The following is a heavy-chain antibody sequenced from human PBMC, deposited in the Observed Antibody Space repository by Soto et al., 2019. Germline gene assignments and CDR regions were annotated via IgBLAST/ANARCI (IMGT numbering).Heavy chain of an antibody. V-gene: IGHV1-18*01. CDR1: GYTFSTYG. D-gene: IGHD6-19*01. CDR2: IIPNFGTT. J-gene: IGHJ5*02. Sequence: VASVKVSCKASGYTFSTYGITWVRQAPGQGLEWMGGIIPNFGTTNYAQNLQGRVTMTRDTSTSTAYMELSSLRSEDTAVYYCGRVGIEVAGTLAPWGQGTLVTVSS. CDR3: GRVGIEVAGTLAP.